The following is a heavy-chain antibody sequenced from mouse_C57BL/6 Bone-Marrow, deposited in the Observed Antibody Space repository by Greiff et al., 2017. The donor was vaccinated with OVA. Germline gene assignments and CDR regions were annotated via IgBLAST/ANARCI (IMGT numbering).Heavy chain of an antibody. CDR1: EYEFPSHD. V-gene: IGHV5-2*01. CDR2: INSDGGST. Sequence: EVKLVESGGGLVQPGESLKLSCESNEYEFPSHDMSWVRKTPEKRLELVAAINSDGGSTYYPDTLERRFIISRDNTKKTLYLQMSSLRSEDTALYYCAKHDDGNLGAMDYWGQGTSVTVSS. J-gene: IGHJ4*01. D-gene: IGHD2-3*01. CDR3: AKHDDGNLGAMDY.